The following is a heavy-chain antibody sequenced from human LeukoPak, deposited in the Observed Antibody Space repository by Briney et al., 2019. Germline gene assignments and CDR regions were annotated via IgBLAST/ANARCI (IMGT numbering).Heavy chain of an antibody. V-gene: IGHV1-18*01. J-gene: IGHJ3*02. D-gene: IGHD6-19*01. Sequence: ASVKVSCKTSGDTFTNNGITWLRQAPGQGLDWMGWISGYNGNTNYAQKFQGRVTMTIDTSTTTAYMELRSLKSDDTAVYYCAGPRAVASLDILGQGTMVTVSS. CDR1: GDTFTNNG. CDR3: AGPRAVASLDI. CDR2: ISGYNGNT.